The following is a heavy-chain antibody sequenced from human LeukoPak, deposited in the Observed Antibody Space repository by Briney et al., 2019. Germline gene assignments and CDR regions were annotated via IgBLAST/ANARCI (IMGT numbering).Heavy chain of an antibody. CDR1: GGSINTRTKY. CDR3: ARKTGTYGGLLDY. Sequence: SETLSLTCAVSGGSINTRTKYWGWIRQPPGKTLEWLGTIYYTGNTYYNPSLKSRVTISVDTSKNQFSLKLSSVTAADTAVYYCARKTGTYGGLLDYWGQGTLVTVSS. CDR2: IYYTGNT. V-gene: IGHV4-39*07. D-gene: IGHD1-1*01. J-gene: IGHJ4*02.